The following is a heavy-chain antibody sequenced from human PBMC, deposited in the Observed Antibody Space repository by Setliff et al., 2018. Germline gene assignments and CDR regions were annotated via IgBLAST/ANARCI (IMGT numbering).Heavy chain of an antibody. CDR3: ARGSSPSGYYYYMDV. D-gene: IGHD6-13*01. CDR1: GYTFTNFG. V-gene: IGHV1-8*01. CDR2: ISGYNGNT. Sequence: ASVKVSCKTSGYTFTNFGIGWVRQAPGQGLEWMGWISGYNGNTDYAQNFQGRVTMTRNNSISTAYMELSSLRSEDTAVYYFARGSSPSGYYYYMDVWGKGTTVTVSS. J-gene: IGHJ6*03.